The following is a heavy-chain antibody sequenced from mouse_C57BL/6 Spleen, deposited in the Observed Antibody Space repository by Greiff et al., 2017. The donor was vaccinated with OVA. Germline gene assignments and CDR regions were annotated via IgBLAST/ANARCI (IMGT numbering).Heavy chain of an antibody. J-gene: IGHJ4*01. Sequence: QVQLQQPGAELVKPGASVKLSCKASGYTFTSYWMHWVKQRPGQGLEWIGMIHPNSGSTNYNEKFKSKATLTVDKSSSTAYMQLSSLTSEDSAVYYCARFYDLYAMDYWGQGTSVTVSS. D-gene: IGHD2-3*01. CDR3: ARFYDLYAMDY. V-gene: IGHV1-64*01. CDR1: GYTFTSYW. CDR2: IHPNSGST.